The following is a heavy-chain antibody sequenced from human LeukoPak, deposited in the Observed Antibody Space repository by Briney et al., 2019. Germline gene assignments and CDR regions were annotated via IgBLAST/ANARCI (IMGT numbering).Heavy chain of an antibody. J-gene: IGHJ3*02. CDR2: IYYTGNT. V-gene: IGHV4-39*07. CDR1: GDSITGYY. D-gene: IGHD3-10*01. Sequence: KSSETLSLTCSVSGDSITGYYWGWIRQPPGKGLEWIGNIYYTGNTYYNSSLKSRVTISLDTSKNQFSLKVISMTAADTAAYYCTESDGYGLIRICGRGTMVTVSS. CDR3: TESDGYGLIRI.